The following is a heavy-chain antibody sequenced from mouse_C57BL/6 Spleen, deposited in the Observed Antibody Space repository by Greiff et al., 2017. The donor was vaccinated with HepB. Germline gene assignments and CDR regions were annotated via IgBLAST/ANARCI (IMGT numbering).Heavy chain of an antibody. V-gene: IGHV1-54*01. D-gene: IGHD1-1*01. J-gene: IGHJ2*01. CDR3: ARSHYYYGSSYDY. CDR1: GYAFTNYL. CDR2: INPGSGGT. Sequence: QVQLQQSGAELVRPGTSVKVSCKASGYAFTNYLIEWVKQRPGQGLEWIGVINPGSGGTNYNEKFKGKATLTADKSSSTAYMQLSSLTSEDSAVYICARSHYYYGSSYDYWGQGTTLTVSS.